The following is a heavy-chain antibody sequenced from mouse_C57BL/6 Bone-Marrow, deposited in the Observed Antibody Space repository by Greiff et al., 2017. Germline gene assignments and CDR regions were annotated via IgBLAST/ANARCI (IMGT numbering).Heavy chain of an antibody. J-gene: IGHJ2*01. CDR2: ISDGGSYT. V-gene: IGHV5-4*01. D-gene: IGHD4-1*01. Sequence: EVQRVESGGGLVKPGGSLKLSCAASGFTFSSYAMSWVRQTPEKRLEWVATISDGGSYTYYPDNVKGRFTISRDNAKNNLYLQMSHLKSEDTAMYYCARNWDLDYWGLGTTLTVSS. CDR3: ARNWDLDY. CDR1: GFTFSSYA.